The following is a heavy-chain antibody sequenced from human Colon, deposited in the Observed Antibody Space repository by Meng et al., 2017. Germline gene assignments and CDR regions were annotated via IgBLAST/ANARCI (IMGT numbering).Heavy chain of an antibody. J-gene: IGHJ4*02. V-gene: IGHV1-8*03. D-gene: IGHD5-12*01. CDR3: ARYAATMASFDY. Sequence: ASVKVSCKASGYTFTSYDINWVRQATGQGLEWMGWMNPNSGNTGYAQKFQGRVTITRNTSISTAYMELSSLRSEDTAVHYCARYAATMASFDYWGQGTLVTVSS. CDR1: GYTFTSYD. CDR2: MNPNSGNT.